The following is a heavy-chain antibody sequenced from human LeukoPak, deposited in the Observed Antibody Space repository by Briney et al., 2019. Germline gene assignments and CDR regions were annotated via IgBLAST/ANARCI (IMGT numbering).Heavy chain of an antibody. CDR2: ISSSGSTI. D-gene: IGHD1-1*01. CDR3: ARDWNTLADY. CDR1: GFTFSDHY. J-gene: IGHJ4*02. V-gene: IGHV3-11*04. Sequence: GGSLRLSCAASGFTFSDHYMSWSRQAPGKGLEWVSYISSSGSTIYYADSVKGRFTISRDNAKKSLYLQMNSLRAEDTAVYYCARDWNTLADYWGQGTLVTVSS.